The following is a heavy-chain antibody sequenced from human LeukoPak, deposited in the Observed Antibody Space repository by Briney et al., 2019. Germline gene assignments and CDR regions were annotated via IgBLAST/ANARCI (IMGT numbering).Heavy chain of an antibody. J-gene: IGHJ4*02. D-gene: IGHD3-10*01. V-gene: IGHV3-11*01. CDR1: GFTFSDYY. CDR2: ISSSGSTT. Sequence: GGSLRLSCAASGFTFSDYYMSWIRQAPGKGLEWVSYISSSGSTTYYADSVKGRFTISRDNAKNSLYLQMNSLRAEDTAVYYCARPASGSYYLFDYWGQGTLVTVSS. CDR3: ARPASGSYYLFDY.